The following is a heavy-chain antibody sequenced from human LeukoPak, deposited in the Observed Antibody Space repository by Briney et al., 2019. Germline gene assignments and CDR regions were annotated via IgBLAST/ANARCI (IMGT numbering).Heavy chain of an antibody. CDR2: INPGGST. CDR3: ARALVSLNSRPFDY. D-gene: IGHD4-23*01. V-gene: IGHV1-46*01. Sequence: ASVKVSCKASGYTLTTYYMHWVRQAPGQGLEGMGIINPGGSTSYAQKFQGRVTMTTDTSTSTVYMEVSSLRSEDTAVYYCARALVSLNSRPFDYWGQGTLVTVSS. J-gene: IGHJ4*02. CDR1: GYTLTTYY.